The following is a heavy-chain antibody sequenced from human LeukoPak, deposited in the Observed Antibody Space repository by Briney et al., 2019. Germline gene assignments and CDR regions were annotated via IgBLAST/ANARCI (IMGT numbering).Heavy chain of an antibody. J-gene: IGHJ4*02. CDR1: GFTFSSYA. CDR2: ISCDGSNK. Sequence: PGRSLRLSCAASGFTFSSYAMHWVRQAPGKGLEWVAVISCDGSNKYYADSVKGRFTISRDNSKNTLYLQMNSLRAEDTAVYYCAREHSGWYEYYFDYWGQGTLVTVSS. D-gene: IGHD6-19*01. V-gene: IGHV3-30-3*01. CDR3: AREHSGWYEYYFDY.